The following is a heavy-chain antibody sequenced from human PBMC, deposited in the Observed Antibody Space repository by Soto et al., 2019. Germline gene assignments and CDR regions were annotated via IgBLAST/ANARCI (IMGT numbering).Heavy chain of an antibody. J-gene: IGHJ4*02. Sequence: LRLSCAASGFTFSSYWIHWVRQAPGKGLVWVSRINSDGGSTSYVDSVKGRFTISRDNAKNTLYLQMNSLRAEDTAVYYCARRSVGPTPYYFDYWGQGTLVTVSS. CDR1: GFTFSSYW. CDR2: INSDGGST. CDR3: ARRSVGPTPYYFDY. D-gene: IGHD1-26*01. V-gene: IGHV3-74*01.